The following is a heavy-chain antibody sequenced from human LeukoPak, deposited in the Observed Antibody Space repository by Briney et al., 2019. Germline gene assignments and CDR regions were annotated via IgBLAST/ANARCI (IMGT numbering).Heavy chain of an antibody. Sequence: SVKVSCKASGGTFSSYAISWVRQAPGQGLEWMGGIIPIFGTANYALKFQGRVTITADESTSTAYMELSSLRSEDTAVYYCAVDCSSTSCYGPTHGDYWGQGTLVTVSS. D-gene: IGHD2-2*01. V-gene: IGHV1-69*13. CDR3: AVDCSSTSCYGPTHGDY. CDR1: GGTFSSYA. J-gene: IGHJ4*02. CDR2: IIPIFGTA.